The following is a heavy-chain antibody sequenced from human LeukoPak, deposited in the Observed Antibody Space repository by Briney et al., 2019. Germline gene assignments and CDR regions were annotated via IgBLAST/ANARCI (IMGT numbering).Heavy chain of an antibody. Sequence: GGSLRLSCAASGFTFSSYWMSWVRQAPGKGLEWVANIKQDGSEKYYVASVKGRFTISRDKAKNSLYLQMNSLRAEDTAVYYCARHDYYGSGSYYNEASGIDYWGQGTLVTVSS. CDR1: GFTFSSYW. V-gene: IGHV3-7*01. CDR2: IKQDGSEK. D-gene: IGHD3-10*01. CDR3: ARHDYYGSGSYYNEASGIDY. J-gene: IGHJ4*02.